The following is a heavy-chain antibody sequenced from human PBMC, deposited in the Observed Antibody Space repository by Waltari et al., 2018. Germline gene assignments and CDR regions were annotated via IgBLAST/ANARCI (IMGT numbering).Heavy chain of an antibody. CDR2: ISAYNGNT. V-gene: IGHV1-18*01. Sequence: QVQLVQSGAEVKKPGASVKVSCQASGYTFTSYGIIWVRQAPGQGLERMGWISAYNGNTNYAQKLQGRVTMTTDTSTSTAYMELRSLRSDDTAVYYCAREVQGGVSVHYYYYYMDVWGKGTTVTVSS. J-gene: IGHJ6*03. CDR1: GYTFTSYG. CDR3: AREVQGGVSVHYYYYYMDV. D-gene: IGHD2-15*01.